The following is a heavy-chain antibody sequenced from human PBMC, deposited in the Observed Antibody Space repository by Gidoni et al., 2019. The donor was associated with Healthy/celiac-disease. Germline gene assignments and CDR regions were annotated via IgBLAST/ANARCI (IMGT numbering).Heavy chain of an antibody. CDR2: IYTSGGT. Sequence: QVQLQESGPGLVKPSQTLSLTCTVSGGSISSGSYYWSWIRQPAGKGLEWIGRIYTSGGTNYKPSLKSRVTISVDTSKNQFSLKLSSVTAADTAVYYCARGPYSSGWYGYYFDYWGQGTLVTVSS. CDR3: ARGPYSSGWYGYYFDY. CDR1: GGSISSGSYY. V-gene: IGHV4-61*02. D-gene: IGHD6-19*01. J-gene: IGHJ4*02.